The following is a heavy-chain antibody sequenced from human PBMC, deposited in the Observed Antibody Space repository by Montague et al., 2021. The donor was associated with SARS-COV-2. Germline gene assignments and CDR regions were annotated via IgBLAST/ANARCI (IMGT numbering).Heavy chain of an antibody. V-gene: IGHV4-61*02. J-gene: IGHJ4*02. CDR3: ARAHSGSWAHLDN. D-gene: IGHD5-12*01. Sequence: TLSLTCTVSGGSISSGSYYWSWIRQPAGKGLEWIGRIYTSETTDYSFSLKGRVTISVDTSKNQFSLKLTSVTAADTAVYYCARAHSGSWAHLDNWGQGSLVTVSS. CDR1: GGSISSGSYY. CDR2: IYTSETT.